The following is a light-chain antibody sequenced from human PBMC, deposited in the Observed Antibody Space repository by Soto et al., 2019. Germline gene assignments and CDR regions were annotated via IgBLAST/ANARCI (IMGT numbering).Light chain of an antibody. V-gene: IGKV3-20*01. CDR1: ESVASNY. Sequence: EIVLTQSPGTLSLSPGETATLSCRASESVASNYLAWYQQKPGQAPRLHMYGASSRATGIPDRFSGSGSGTDFTLSITRLQPEDCAVYYCQQYGSSPWTSGQGTKV. CDR3: QQYGSSPWT. J-gene: IGKJ1*01. CDR2: GAS.